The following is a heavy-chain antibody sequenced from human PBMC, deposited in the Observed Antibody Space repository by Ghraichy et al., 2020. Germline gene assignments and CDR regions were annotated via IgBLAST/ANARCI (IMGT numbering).Heavy chain of an antibody. CDR1: GFTFSDYA. J-gene: IGHJ4*02. V-gene: IGHV3-23*01. CDR3: AKGPSLSGYIDY. D-gene: IGHD5-12*01. CDR2: IGDSGSTI. Sequence: GGSLRLSCAASGFTFSDYAMSWVRQAPGRGLEWVSAIGDSGSTIYYADSVKGPFTISRDKSKNTLYLQMDNLRAEDTAGYYCAKGPSLSGYIDYWGQGTLVTVSS.